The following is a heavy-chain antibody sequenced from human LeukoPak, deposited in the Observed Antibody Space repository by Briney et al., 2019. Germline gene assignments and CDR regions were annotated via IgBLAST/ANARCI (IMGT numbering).Heavy chain of an antibody. D-gene: IGHD5-12*01. CDR1: GFTFDDYG. CDR2: INWNGGST. CDR3: AREIVATGGSYYFDY. Sequence: GGSLRLSCAASGFTFDDYGMSWVRQAPGKGLEWVSGINWNGGSTGYADSVKGRFTISRANAKNSLYLQMDSLRAEDTALYYCAREIVATGGSYYFDYWGQGTLVTVSS. V-gene: IGHV3-20*04. J-gene: IGHJ4*02.